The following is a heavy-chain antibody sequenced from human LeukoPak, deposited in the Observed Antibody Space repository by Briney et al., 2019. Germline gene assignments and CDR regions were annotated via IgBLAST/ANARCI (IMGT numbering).Heavy chain of an antibody. V-gene: IGHV3-7*01. J-gene: IGHJ4*02. Sequence: GSLRLSCAASGFIFSSYWMSWVRQAPGKGLEWVGNIKEDGSEKYYVDSVKGRFTISRDNAKSSLYLYMNSLRAEDTAVYYCAKDRAAAGTRYFDYWGRGTLVAVSS. D-gene: IGHD6-13*01. CDR2: IKEDGSEK. CDR3: AKDRAAAGTRYFDY. CDR1: GFIFSSYW.